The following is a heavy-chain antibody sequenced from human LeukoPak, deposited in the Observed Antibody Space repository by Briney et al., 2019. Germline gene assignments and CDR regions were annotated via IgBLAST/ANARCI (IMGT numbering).Heavy chain of an antibody. D-gene: IGHD3-10*01. CDR3: AKDRVNWYFDL. Sequence: PGGSLRLSCAASGFTFSNFAMSWVRQTPGKGLEWVSAIGGGGVSTFYADSVKGRFTISRDNSKNTVSLQMNSLRAEDTAVYYCAKDRVNWYFDLWGRGTLVTVSS. J-gene: IGHJ2*01. CDR1: GFTFSNFA. CDR2: IGGGGVST. V-gene: IGHV3-23*01.